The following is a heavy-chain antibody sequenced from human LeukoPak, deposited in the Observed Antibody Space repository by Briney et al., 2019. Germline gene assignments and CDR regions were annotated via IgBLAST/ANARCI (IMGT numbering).Heavy chain of an antibody. Sequence: SETLSLTCTVSGGSISSGGYYWSWIRQHPGKGLEWIGYIYYSGSTYYNPSLKSRVTISVDTSKNQFSLKLGSVTAADTAVYYCARGLMTTVVTDAFDIWGQGTMVTVSS. CDR1: GGSISSGGYY. D-gene: IGHD4-23*01. CDR3: ARGLMTTVVTDAFDI. V-gene: IGHV4-31*03. J-gene: IGHJ3*02. CDR2: IYYSGST.